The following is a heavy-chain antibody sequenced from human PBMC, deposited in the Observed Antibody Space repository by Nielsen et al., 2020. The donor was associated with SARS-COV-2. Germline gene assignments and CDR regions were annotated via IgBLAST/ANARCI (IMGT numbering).Heavy chain of an antibody. V-gene: IGHV3-30*18. D-gene: IGHD3-3*01. Sequence: WIRQPPGKGLEWVAVISYDGSNKYYADSVKGRFTISRDNSKNTLYLQMNSLRVEDTAVYYCAKDGGFLEWLLSFWGQGTLVTVSS. CDR2: ISYDGSNK. CDR3: AKDGGFLEWLLSF. J-gene: IGHJ4*02.